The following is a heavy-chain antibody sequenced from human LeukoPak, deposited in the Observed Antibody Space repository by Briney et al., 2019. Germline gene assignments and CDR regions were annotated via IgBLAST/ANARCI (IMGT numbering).Heavy chain of an antibody. D-gene: IGHD3-22*01. Sequence: SQTLSLTCTVSVGSISSGGYYWRWIRQHPGKGLEWIGYIYYSGSTYYNPSLKSRGSISVDTCKNQFSLKLSSVTAADTVVYYCARGTYDYDSSAFRFGYYVDYWGQGTLVTVSS. CDR3: ARGTYDYDSSAFRFGYYVDY. V-gene: IGHV4-31*03. CDR1: VGSISSGGYY. J-gene: IGHJ4*02. CDR2: IYYSGST.